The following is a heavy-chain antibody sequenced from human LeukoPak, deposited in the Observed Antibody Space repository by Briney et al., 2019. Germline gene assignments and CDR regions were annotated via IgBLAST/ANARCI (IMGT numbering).Heavy chain of an antibody. CDR3: ARIPYPPYYYDSSGYYYVAFDI. CDR2: IYYSGST. CDR1: GGSISSYY. V-gene: IGHV4-59*12. J-gene: IGHJ3*02. Sequence: SETLSLTCTVSGGSISSYYWSWIRQPPGKGLEWIGYIYYSGSTNYNPSLKSRVTISVDKSKNQFSLKLSSVTAADTAVYYCARIPYPPYYYDSSGYYYVAFDIWGQGTMVTVSS. D-gene: IGHD3-22*01.